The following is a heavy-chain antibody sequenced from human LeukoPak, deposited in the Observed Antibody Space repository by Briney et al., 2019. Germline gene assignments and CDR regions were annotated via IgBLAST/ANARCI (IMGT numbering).Heavy chain of an antibody. V-gene: IGHV4-59*01. J-gene: IGHJ6*03. CDR1: GGSISSYY. CDR2: IHYSGST. D-gene: IGHD3-10*01. Sequence: PSETLSLTCTVSGGSISSYYWSWIRQPPGKGLEWIGYIHYSGSTNYNPSLKSRVTISVDTSKNQFSLKLSSVTAADTAVYYCARVVRGVIGYYYYYMDVWGKGTTVTISS. CDR3: ARVVRGVIGYYYYYMDV.